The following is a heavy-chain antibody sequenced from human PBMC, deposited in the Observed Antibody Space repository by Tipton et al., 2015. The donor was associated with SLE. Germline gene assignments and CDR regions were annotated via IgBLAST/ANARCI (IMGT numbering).Heavy chain of an antibody. CDR1: GGSISSGGYS. CDR2: IYHNGST. Sequence: LRLSCAVSGGSISSGGYSWSWIRQPPGKGLEWIGYIYHNGSTYYNPSLKSRVTISVDRSKNQFSLKLSSVTAADTAVYYCARASTLTTVTTLDYYGMDVWGQGTTVTVAS. CDR3: ARASTLTTVTTLDYYGMDV. J-gene: IGHJ6*02. D-gene: IGHD4-17*01. V-gene: IGHV4-30-2*01.